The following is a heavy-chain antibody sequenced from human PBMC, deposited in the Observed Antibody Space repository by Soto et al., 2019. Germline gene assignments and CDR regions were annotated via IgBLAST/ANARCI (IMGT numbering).Heavy chain of an antibody. CDR3: VKDAYYYDSSGYSTPGYYGMDV. J-gene: IGHJ6*02. Sequence: PGGSLRLSCSASGFTFSSCAMHWVRQAPGKGLEYVSAISSNGGSTYYADSVKGRFTISRDNSKNTLYLQMSSLRAEDTAVYYCVKDAYYYDSSGYSTPGYYGMDVWGQGTTVTVSS. CDR2: ISSNGGST. V-gene: IGHV3-64D*06. CDR1: GFTFSSCA. D-gene: IGHD3-22*01.